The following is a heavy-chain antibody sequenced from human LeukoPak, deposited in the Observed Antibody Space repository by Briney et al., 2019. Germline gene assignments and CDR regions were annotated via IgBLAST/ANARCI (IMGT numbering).Heavy chain of an antibody. Sequence: ASVKVSCKASGYILTGYCMHCARQAPGQGLEWMVWIHPSSGGTNYAQKFQGRVTMTRVGSISTDYMELNMTNTLDTALPHCAMTRGHGDFYFDYWGQGTLVTVSS. CDR1: GYILTGYC. CDR2: IHPSSGGT. V-gene: IGHV1-2*02. D-gene: IGHD4-17*01. J-gene: IGHJ4*02. CDR3: AMTRGHGDFYFDY.